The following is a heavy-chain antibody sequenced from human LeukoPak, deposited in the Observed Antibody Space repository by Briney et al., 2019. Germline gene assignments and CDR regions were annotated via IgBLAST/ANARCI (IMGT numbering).Heavy chain of an antibody. Sequence: GGSLRLSCAASGFTFSSYSMNWVRPAPGKGLEWVSYTSSSSGSIYYANSVKGRFTISRDNAKNSLYLQMNSLRDEDTAVYYCAACITTLGTLDYWGQGTLVTVSS. CDR2: TSSSSGSI. J-gene: IGHJ4*02. V-gene: IGHV3-48*02. D-gene: IGHD6-13*01. CDR3: AACITTLGTLDY. CDR1: GFTFSSYS.